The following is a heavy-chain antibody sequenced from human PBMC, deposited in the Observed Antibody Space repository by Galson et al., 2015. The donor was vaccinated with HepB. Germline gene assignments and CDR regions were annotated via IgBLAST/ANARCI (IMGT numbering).Heavy chain of an antibody. D-gene: IGHD5-12*01. CDR3: AKDLDIVATMEYFDL. CDR2: ISSSSSTI. Sequence: SLRLSCAASGFTFSSYSMNWVRQAPGKGLEWVSYISSSSSTIYYADSVKGRFTISRDNAKNTLYLQMNSLRAEDTAVYYCAKDLDIVATMEYFDLWGRGTLVTVSS. CDR1: GFTFSSYS. J-gene: IGHJ2*01. V-gene: IGHV3-48*01.